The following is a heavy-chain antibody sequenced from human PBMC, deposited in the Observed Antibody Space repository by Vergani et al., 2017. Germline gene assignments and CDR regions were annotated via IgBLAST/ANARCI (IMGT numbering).Heavy chain of an antibody. Sequence: QVQIQELGPGLVKTSETLDLTCSASGAPISYWCWSWLRQPAGKGLEWVGRLCPSGSTNYKPSLKSRVTMSIDTYKNQFSLKLTSVTAADTAVYYCATGAGPFDIWGQGTLVTVSS. D-gene: IGHD7-27*01. CDR3: ATGAGPFDI. J-gene: IGHJ4*02. CDR2: LCPSGST. V-gene: IGHV4-4*07. CDR1: GAPISYWC.